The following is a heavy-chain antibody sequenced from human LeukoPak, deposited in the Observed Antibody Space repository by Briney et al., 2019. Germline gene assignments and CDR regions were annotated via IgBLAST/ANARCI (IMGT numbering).Heavy chain of an antibody. V-gene: IGHV3-23*01. J-gene: IGHJ4*02. CDR2: ISGSGGST. Sequence: GGSLRLSCAASGFTVSNNYMRWVRQAPGKGLEWVSAISGSGGSTYYADSVKGRFTISRDNSKNTLYLQMNSLRAEDTAVYYCAKRPTTSDYWGQGTLVTVSS. CDR3: AKRPTTSDY. D-gene: IGHD1-26*01. CDR1: GFTVSNNY.